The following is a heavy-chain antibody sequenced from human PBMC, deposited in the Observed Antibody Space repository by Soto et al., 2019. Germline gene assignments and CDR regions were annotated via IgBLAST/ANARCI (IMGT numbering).Heavy chain of an antibody. Sequence: EVQLVESGGGLVQPGGTLRLSCAASGFTFSSNSMNWVRQAPGKGLEWVSHITTSGSSAYYADSVEGRFTISRDNAKNTLYLQMNSLRDEDTAVYYCARGRANNWFDYWGQGTLATVSS. CDR3: ARGRANNWFDY. CDR2: ITTSGSSA. CDR1: GFTFSSNS. J-gene: IGHJ4*02. V-gene: IGHV3-48*02.